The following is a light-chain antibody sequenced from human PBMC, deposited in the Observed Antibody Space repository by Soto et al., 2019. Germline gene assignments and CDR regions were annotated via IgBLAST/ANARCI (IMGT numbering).Light chain of an antibody. V-gene: IGKV3-15*01. CDR1: QSVSSN. J-gene: IGKJ1*01. Sequence: EIVMTQSPATLSVSPGERATLSCRASQSVSSNLAWYQQKPGQAHRLLIYGASTRATGIPARFSGSGSGTEFTLTISRLQSEDFAVYYCQQYNNWTFGQGTKVDI. CDR2: GAS. CDR3: QQYNNWT.